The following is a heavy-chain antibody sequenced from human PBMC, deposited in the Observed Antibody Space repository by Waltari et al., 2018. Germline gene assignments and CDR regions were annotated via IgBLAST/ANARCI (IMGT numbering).Heavy chain of an antibody. D-gene: IGHD4-17*01. J-gene: IGHJ6*03. V-gene: IGHV3-21*01. CDR1: GFTFSSYS. CDR3: ATTTVTTSYMDV. CDR2: ISSSSSYI. Sequence: EVQLVESGGGLVKPGGSLRLSCAASGFTFSSYSMNWVRQAPGKGLEWVSSISSSSSYIYDADSVKGRFTISRDNAKNSLYLQMNSLRAEDTAVYYCATTTVTTSYMDVWGKGTTVTVSS.